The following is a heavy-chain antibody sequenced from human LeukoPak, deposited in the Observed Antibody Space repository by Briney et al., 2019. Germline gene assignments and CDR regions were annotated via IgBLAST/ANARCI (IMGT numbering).Heavy chain of an antibody. CDR1: GGSICSYF. D-gene: IGHD6-6*01. CDR2: IYTSGST. CDR3: ARRGIAARHGWFDP. V-gene: IGHV4-4*09. J-gene: IGHJ5*02. Sequence: SETLSLTCTVSGGSICSYFWSWIRQPPGKGLEWIGYIYTSGSTNYNPSLKSRVTISVDTSKNQFSLKLSSVTAADTAVYYCARRGIAARHGWFDPWGQRTLVTVSS.